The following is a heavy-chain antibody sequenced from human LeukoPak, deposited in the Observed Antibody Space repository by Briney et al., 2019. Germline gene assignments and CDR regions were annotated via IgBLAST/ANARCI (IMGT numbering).Heavy chain of an antibody. V-gene: IGHV3-30*02. Sequence: PGGSLRLSCAAYGFTFSTYGMQWLRQAPGKGREWVSFIKNDEIDKFYADSVKGRFTGSRDNSKNTLYLQMNNLRAEDTAVYYCAKERKLLPFDCWGQGTLVAVSS. D-gene: IGHD2-21*01. CDR1: GFTFSTYG. CDR2: IKNDEIDK. CDR3: AKERKLLPFDC. J-gene: IGHJ4*02.